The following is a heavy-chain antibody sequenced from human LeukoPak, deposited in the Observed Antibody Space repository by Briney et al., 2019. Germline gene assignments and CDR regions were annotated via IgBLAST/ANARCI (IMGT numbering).Heavy chain of an antibody. CDR2: ISSSSSYI. J-gene: IGHJ4*02. Sequence: KTGGSLRLSCAASGFTFSSYSMNWVRQAPGKGLEWVSSISSSSSYIYYADSAKGRFTISRDNAKNSLYLQMNSLRAEDTAVYYCASSNLYDSSGYYYPSSFDYWGQGTLVTVSS. CDR1: GFTFSSYS. V-gene: IGHV3-21*01. CDR3: ASSNLYDSSGYYYPSSFDY. D-gene: IGHD3-22*01.